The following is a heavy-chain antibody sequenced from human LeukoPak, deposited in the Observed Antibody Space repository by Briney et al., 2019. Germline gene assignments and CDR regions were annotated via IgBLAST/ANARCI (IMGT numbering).Heavy chain of an antibody. CDR2: ISGSGGST. J-gene: IGHJ6*03. CDR3: AKYVGQWPKSYYYYYYMDV. D-gene: IGHD6-19*01. Sequence: QPGGSLRLSCAASGFTFSSYAMSWVRQAPGKGLEWVSAISGSGGSTYYADSVKGRFTISRDNSKNTLYLQMNSLRAEDTAVYYCAKYVGQWPKSYYYYYYMDVWGKGTTVTVSS. V-gene: IGHV3-23*01. CDR1: GFTFSSYA.